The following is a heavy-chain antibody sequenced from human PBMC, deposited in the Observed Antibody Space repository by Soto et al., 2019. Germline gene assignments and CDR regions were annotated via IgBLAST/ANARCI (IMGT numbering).Heavy chain of an antibody. CDR3: ARSSGGVFGLTIEGSNWLAP. CDR1: ADTFTSDY. D-gene: IGHD3-16*02. V-gene: IGHV1-46*01. CDR2: INHNGGRT. J-gene: IGHJ5*02. Sequence: SLKVSCKAPADTFTSDYIDRGRLTPPHRLEWMGIINHNGGRTRFVQTFQGRITMTTDTSMSTVYMELRSLRSEDTAVYYCARSSGGVFGLTIEGSNWLAPSGQPSLVTVSS.